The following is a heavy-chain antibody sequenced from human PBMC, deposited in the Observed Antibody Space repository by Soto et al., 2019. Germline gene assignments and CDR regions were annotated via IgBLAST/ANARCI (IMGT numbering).Heavy chain of an antibody. Sequence: PGGSLRLSCAASGFTFSSYAMSWVRQAPGKGLEWVSAISGSGGSTYYADSVKGRFTISRDNSKSTLYLQMNSLRSEDTAVYYCASPGGSSGSYYVYWGQGTLVTVSS. CDR3: ASPGGSSGSYYVY. J-gene: IGHJ4*02. CDR1: GFTFSSYA. CDR2: ISGSGGST. V-gene: IGHV3-23*01. D-gene: IGHD3-22*01.